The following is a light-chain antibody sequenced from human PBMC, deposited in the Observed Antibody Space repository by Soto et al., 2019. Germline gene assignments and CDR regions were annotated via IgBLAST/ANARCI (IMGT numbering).Light chain of an antibody. CDR3: AAWDDSLNGWV. V-gene: IGLV1-44*01. CDR1: SSNIGSNT. CDR2: YNG. Sequence: QSVLTQPPSASGTPGQRVTISCSGGSSNIGSNTVNWYQQLPRTAPKLLIYYNGQRPSGVPDLFSGSKSGTSTSLTISGLQSEDEAAYYCAAWDDSLNGWVFGGGTKVTVL. J-gene: IGLJ3*02.